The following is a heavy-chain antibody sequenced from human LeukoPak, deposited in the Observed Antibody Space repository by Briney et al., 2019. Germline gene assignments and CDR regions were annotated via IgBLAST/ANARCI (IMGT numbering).Heavy chain of an antibody. CDR2: IYYSGST. V-gene: IGHV4-59*01. D-gene: IGHD2-21*01. CDR3: ARGVVIAPQTFDY. J-gene: IGHJ4*02. Sequence: SETLSLTCTVSGESISGFYWTWIRQPPGKGLEWIGYIYYSGSTNYNPSLKSRVTISVDKSKNQFSLKLSSVTAADTAVYYCARGVVIAPQTFDYWGQGTLVTVSS. CDR1: GESISGFY.